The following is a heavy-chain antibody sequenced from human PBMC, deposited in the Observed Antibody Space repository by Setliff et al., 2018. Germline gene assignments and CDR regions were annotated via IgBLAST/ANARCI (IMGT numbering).Heavy chain of an antibody. V-gene: IGHV4-38-2*01. CDR1: GFSISSGYY. J-gene: IGHJ4*02. Sequence: SETLSLTCAVSGFSISSGYYWGWIRQPPGKGLEWIVNIHHSGKAYYNPSLKSRVTMSVDTSKNQFSLMLTSVTAADTAIYYCAGRPQNTPMGPCDYWGQGTLVTVSS. CDR2: IHHSGKA. CDR3: AGRPQNTPMGPCDY. D-gene: IGHD5-18*01.